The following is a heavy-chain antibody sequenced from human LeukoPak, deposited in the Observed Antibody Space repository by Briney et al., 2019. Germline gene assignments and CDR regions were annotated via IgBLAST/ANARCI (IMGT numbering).Heavy chain of an antibody. V-gene: IGHV3-48*04. J-gene: IGHJ1*01. CDR2: ISTSSSTI. D-gene: IGHD3-22*01. CDR1: GFTFSSYS. CDR3: ARAPSEIGGYYPEYFRH. Sequence: PGGSLRLSCAASGFTFSSYSMNWVRQAPGKGLEWVSYISTSSSTIYYADSVKGRFTISRDNAKNTVSLQMNSLRPEDTGVYYCARAPSEIGGYYPEYFRHWGQGTLVTVSS.